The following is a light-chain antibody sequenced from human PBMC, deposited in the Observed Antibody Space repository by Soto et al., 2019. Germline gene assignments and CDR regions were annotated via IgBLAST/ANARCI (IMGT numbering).Light chain of an antibody. V-gene: IGLV1-40*01. CDR3: QSFDSSLNAWV. CDR1: ASNIGADYA. Sequence: QSVLTQPRSVSGAPGQRVTISCTGSASNIGADYAVHWYQQLPGTAPKFFISGNNIRPSGVPDRFSASKSGTSASLAITGLQTEDEADYYCQSFDSSLNAWVFGGGTKVTVL. CDR2: GNN. J-gene: IGLJ3*02.